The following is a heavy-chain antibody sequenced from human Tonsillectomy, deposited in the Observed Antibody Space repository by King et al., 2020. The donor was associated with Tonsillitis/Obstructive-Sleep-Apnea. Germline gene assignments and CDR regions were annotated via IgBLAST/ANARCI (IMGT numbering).Heavy chain of an antibody. CDR1: GFTFSSYW. V-gene: IGHV3-7*04. CDR2: IKQDGSEK. D-gene: IGHD3-3*01. CDR3: ARGRPPYYDFWGGYYIFDY. Sequence: VQLVESGGGLVQPGGSLRLSCAASGFTFSSYWMSWVRQAPGKGLEWVANIKQDGSEKYYVDSVKGRFTISRDNAKNSLYLQMNSLRAEDTAVYYCARGRPPYYDFWGGYYIFDYWGQGTLVTVSS. J-gene: IGHJ4*02.